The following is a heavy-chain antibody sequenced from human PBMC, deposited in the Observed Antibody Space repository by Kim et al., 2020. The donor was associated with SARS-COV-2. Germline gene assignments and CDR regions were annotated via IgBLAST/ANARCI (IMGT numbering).Heavy chain of an antibody. J-gene: IGHJ4*02. CDR2: IYYSGST. V-gene: IGHV4-39*01. Sequence: SETLSLTCTVSGGSISSSSYYWGWIRQPPGKGLEWIGSIYYSGSTYYNPSLKSRVTISVDTSKNQFSLKLSSVTAADTAVYYCARLPSWRDPYYFDYWGQGTLVTVSS. CDR3: ARLPSWRDPYYFDY. D-gene: IGHD3-3*01. CDR1: GGSISSSSYY.